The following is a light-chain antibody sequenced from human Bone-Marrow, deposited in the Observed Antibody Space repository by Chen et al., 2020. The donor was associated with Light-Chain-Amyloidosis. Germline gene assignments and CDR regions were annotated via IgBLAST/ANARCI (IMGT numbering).Light chain of an antibody. CDR2: EDD. V-gene: IGLV6-57*01. CDR1: RGSIATNY. J-gene: IGLJ3*02. Sequence: NFMLTQPHSVSESPVPTVIISCTRSRGSIATNYVQWYQQRPGSSPTTVIYEDDQRPPGVPDRFAGSIDRSANSDSLTISGLKTEDEADYDCQSYQGSSQGVFGGGTKLTVL. CDR3: QSYQGSSQGV.